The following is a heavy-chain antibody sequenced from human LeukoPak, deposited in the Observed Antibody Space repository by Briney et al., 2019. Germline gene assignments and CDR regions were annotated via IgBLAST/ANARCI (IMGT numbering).Heavy chain of an antibody. D-gene: IGHD3-10*01. V-gene: IGHV1-18*01. Sequence: ASVKVSCKASGYTFTSYGISWVRQAPGQGLEWMGWISAYNGNTNYAQKLQGRVTMTTDTSTSTAYMELRSLRSDDTAVYYCAREGGRRYYGSGSYLNWFDPWGQGTLVTVSS. CDR1: GYTFTSYG. J-gene: IGHJ5*02. CDR3: AREGGRRYYGSGSYLNWFDP. CDR2: ISAYNGNT.